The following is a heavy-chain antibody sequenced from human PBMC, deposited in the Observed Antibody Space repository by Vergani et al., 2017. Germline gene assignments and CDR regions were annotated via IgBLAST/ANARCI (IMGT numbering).Heavy chain of an antibody. CDR3: ARAFYGGSDCFDY. V-gene: IGHV4-59*01. D-gene: IGHD4-23*01. J-gene: IGHJ4*02. Sequence: QVQLQESGPGLVKPSETLSLTCTVSGGSISSYYWSWIRQPPGKGLEWIGYIYYSGSTNYNPSLKSRVTISVDTSKNQFSLKLSSVTAADPAVYYCARAFYGGSDCFDYWGQGTLVTVSS. CDR2: IYYSGST. CDR1: GGSISSYY.